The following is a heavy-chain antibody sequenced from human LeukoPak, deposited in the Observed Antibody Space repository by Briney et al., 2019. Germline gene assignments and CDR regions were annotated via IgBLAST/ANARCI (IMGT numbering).Heavy chain of an antibody. CDR1: GFTFSSYS. CDR2: ISSSSSYI. J-gene: IGHJ3*02. Sequence: GGSLRLSCAASGFTFSSYSMNWVRQAPGKGLEWVSSISSSSSYIYHADSVKGRFTISRDNAKNSMYLQVNSLRAEDTAVYYCARDGAAAGGDAWAFDIWGQGTMVTVSS. V-gene: IGHV3-21*01. D-gene: IGHD6-13*01. CDR3: ARDGAAAGGDAWAFDI.